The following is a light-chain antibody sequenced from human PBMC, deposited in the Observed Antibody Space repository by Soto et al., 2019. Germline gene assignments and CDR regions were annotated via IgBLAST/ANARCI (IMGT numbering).Light chain of an antibody. J-gene: IGKJ3*01. CDR1: QGIRNF. Sequence: DIQMTQSPTSLSASVGDRVTITCRATQGIRNFVAWYQQKPGKAPTLLIYAASTLQSGVPSRFSGSGSGTDFTLTINSLQPEDFTTYSCPKYSSVPVFGPGTKVAIK. V-gene: IGKV1-27*01. CDR3: PKYSSVPV. CDR2: AAS.